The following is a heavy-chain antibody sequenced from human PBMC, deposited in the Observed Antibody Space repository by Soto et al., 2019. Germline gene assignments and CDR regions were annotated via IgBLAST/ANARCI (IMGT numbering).Heavy chain of an antibody. CDR1: GGSISSYY. D-gene: IGHD3-10*01. J-gene: IGHJ3*02. Sequence: PSETLSLTCTVSGGSISSYYWSWIRQPPGKGLEWIGYIYYSGSTNYNPSLKSRVTISVDTSKNQFSLKLSSVTAADTAVYYCASSDYYGLLDAFDIWGQGTMVTVSS. V-gene: IGHV4-59*08. CDR2: IYYSGST. CDR3: ASSDYYGLLDAFDI.